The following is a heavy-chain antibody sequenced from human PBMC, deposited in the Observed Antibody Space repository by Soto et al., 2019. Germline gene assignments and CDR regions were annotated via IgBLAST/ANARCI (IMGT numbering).Heavy chain of an antibody. CDR1: ADTFSSSA. CDR3: ATNLITNYLNYGIDV. CDR2: IIPFLHAA. Sequence: QVQLVQSGAEVKQPGSSVKVSCKASADTFSSSAFSWVRQAPGQGREWMGGIIPFLHAANYAQRVQGRVTITADESTSTVYTELSSMRSEDTARYYCATNLITNYLNYGIDVQGQGTTVTVSS. D-gene: IGHD1-7*01. V-gene: IGHV1-69*01. J-gene: IGHJ6*02.